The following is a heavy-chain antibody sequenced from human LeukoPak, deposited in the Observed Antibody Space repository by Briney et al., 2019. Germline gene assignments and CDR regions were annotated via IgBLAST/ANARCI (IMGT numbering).Heavy chain of an antibody. CDR1: GDSIGSGGYY. CDR3: ARGGGGNALDY. D-gene: IGHD4-23*01. Sequence: SETLSLTCTVSGDSIGSGGYYWSWIRQHPGKGLEQIGYIYYSESTYYSPSLRSRVTISVDTSQNQFSLKLRSVTAADTAVYYCARGGGGNALDYWGQGTLVTVSS. V-gene: IGHV4-31*03. J-gene: IGHJ4*02. CDR2: IYYSEST.